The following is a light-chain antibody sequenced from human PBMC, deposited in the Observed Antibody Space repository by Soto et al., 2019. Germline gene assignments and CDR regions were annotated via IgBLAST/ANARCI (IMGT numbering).Light chain of an antibody. CDR1: STDVGRYNY. CDR3: SSYTTSSTYV. CDR2: DVA. V-gene: IGLV2-14*01. Sequence: QCVLAQPASVSGSPGQSITISCTGTSTDVGRYNYVSWYQQHPGKAPKLMIYDVANRPSGVSNRFSGSKSGITASLTISGLQAEDEADYYCSSYTTSSTYVFGTGTKVTVL. J-gene: IGLJ1*01.